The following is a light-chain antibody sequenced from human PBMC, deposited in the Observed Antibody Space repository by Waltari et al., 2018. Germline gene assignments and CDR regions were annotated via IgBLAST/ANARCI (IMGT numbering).Light chain of an antibody. V-gene: IGKV3-11*01. CDR2: EAS. CDR1: QSVYNF. J-gene: IGKJ4*01. Sequence: EVVFTQSPATLSLSPRERVTLSCRASQSVYNFLAWYQQKPGQAPRPRIYEASQRATGIPARFSGSGSGTDFTLTISNLEPEDVAVYYCQQRANWPPLTFGGGTKVEIK. CDR3: QQRANWPPLT.